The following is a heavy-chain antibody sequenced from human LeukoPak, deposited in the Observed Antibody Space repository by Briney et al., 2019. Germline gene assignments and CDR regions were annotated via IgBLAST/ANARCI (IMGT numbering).Heavy chain of an antibody. CDR3: AKDQKSIAATGYDY. CDR2: ISGSGGST. Sequence: GGSLRLSCAASGFTFANYAMSWVRQGPGKGLEWVSTISGSGGSTYYAGSVKGRFTISRDNSKNTLFLQMNSLRADDTAVYFCAKDQKSIAATGYDYWGQGTLVTVSS. D-gene: IGHD6-13*01. CDR1: GFTFANYA. J-gene: IGHJ4*02. V-gene: IGHV3-23*01.